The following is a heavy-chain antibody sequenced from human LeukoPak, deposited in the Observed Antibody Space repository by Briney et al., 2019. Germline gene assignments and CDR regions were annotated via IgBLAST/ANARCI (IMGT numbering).Heavy chain of an antibody. Sequence: PGGSLRLSCAASGFTFSSYSMNWVRKAPGKGLEWVSYISSRGSTIYYADSVKGRFTISRDNAKNSLYLQMNSLRAEDTAVYYCARESSWSFDYWGQGTLVTVSS. CDR1: GFTFSSYS. J-gene: IGHJ4*02. D-gene: IGHD6-13*01. V-gene: IGHV3-48*04. CDR2: ISSRGSTI. CDR3: ARESSWSFDY.